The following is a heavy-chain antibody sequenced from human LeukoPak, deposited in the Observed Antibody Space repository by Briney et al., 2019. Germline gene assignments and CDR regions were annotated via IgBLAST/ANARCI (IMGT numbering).Heavy chain of an antibody. CDR1: GFTFSIYA. CDR2: ISGSGVST. V-gene: IGHV3-23*01. CDR3: AKALYSDTTMAPPDY. D-gene: IGHD5-18*01. Sequence: LTGGSLRLSCAASGFTFSIYAMIWVRQSPGQGLEWVSEISGSGVSTYYADSVKGRFTISRGNSKNTLYLQMNSLRAEDTAVYYCAKALYSDTTMAPPDYWGQGTLVTVSS. J-gene: IGHJ4*02.